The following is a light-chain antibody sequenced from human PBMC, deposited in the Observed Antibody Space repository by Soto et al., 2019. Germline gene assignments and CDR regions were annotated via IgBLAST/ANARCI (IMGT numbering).Light chain of an antibody. V-gene: IGKV3-11*01. J-gene: IGKJ4*01. CDR2: DAS. Sequence: EIVLTQSPATLSLSPGERATLSCRASQSVSRYLAWYQQKPGQAPRLLIYDASNRATGISARFSGSGSGTVVTRTINSLEPEDFEVYYLQQRSNRPPVLTFGGGTKVEIK. CDR3: QQRSNRPPVLT. CDR1: QSVSRY.